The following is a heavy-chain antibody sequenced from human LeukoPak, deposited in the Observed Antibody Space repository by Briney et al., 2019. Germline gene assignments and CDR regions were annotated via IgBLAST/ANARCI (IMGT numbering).Heavy chain of an antibody. CDR3: ARIRMINAFDI. J-gene: IGHJ3*02. CDR2: IYYSGST. CDR1: GGSISSYY. D-gene: IGHD3-22*01. Sequence: SETLSLTCTVSGGSISSYYWSWIRQPPGKGLEWIGYIYYSGSTNYNPSLKSRVTISVDTSKNQFSLKLSSVTAADTAVYYCARIRMINAFDIWGQGTMVTVSS. V-gene: IGHV4-59*01.